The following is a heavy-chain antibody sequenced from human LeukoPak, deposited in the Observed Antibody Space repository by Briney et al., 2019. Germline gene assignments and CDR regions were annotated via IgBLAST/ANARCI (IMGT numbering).Heavy chain of an antibody. D-gene: IGHD1-26*01. CDR2: ISGDRSTI. CDR1: GFTFSNYA. Sequence: PGGSLRLSCGASGFTFSNYAMLWVRQAPGKGLEWISFISGDRSTIFLADSVRGRFITSRDNAQNSLYLQMNSLRAEDTAVYYCARDRLVVGAIDFWGQGTLVTVSS. V-gene: IGHV3-48*04. J-gene: IGHJ4*02. CDR3: ARDRLVVGAIDF.